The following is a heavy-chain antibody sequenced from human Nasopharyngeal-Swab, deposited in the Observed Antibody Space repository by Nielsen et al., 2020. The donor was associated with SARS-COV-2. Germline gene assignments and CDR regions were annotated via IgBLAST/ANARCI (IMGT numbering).Heavy chain of an antibody. CDR2: ISGGGSIT. CDR1: GFTFSDCA. D-gene: IGHD1-20*01. J-gene: IGHJ4*02. V-gene: IGHV3-23*01. Sequence: GESLKISCTASGFTFSDCAMSWVRQAPGKGLEWVSTISGGGSITYHADSVKGRFTISRDNSKNTVYLQVNSLRAEDTAVYYCAKRYNWNPRENYFDYWGQGTLVTVSS. CDR3: AKRYNWNPRENYFDY.